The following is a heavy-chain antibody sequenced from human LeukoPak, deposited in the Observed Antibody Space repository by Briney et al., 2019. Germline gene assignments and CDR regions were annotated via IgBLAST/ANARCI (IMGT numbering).Heavy chain of an antibody. CDR1: GFTFSSYW. J-gene: IGHJ4*02. CDR2: IKQDGSEK. Sequence: GSLRLSCAASGFTFSSYWMSWVRQAPGKGLEWVANIKQDGSEKYYVDSVKGRFTISRGNAKNSLYLQMNSLRAEDTAVYYCARVGYDYVWGSYRYTGFDYWGQGTLVTVSS. CDR3: ARVGYDYVWGSYRYTGFDY. V-gene: IGHV3-7*03. D-gene: IGHD3-16*02.